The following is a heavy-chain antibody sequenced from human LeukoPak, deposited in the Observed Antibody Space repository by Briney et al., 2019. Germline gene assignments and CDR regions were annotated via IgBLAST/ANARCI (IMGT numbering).Heavy chain of an antibody. J-gene: IGHJ4*02. Sequence: GGSLRLSCAASGFRFDDYAMHWVRQAPGRGLEWVSGISWNSGSIGYADSVKGRFTISRDNAKNSLYLQMNSLRAEDTALYYCAKDNDYGDFDYWGQGTLVTVSS. CDR2: ISWNSGSI. CDR1: GFRFDDYA. D-gene: IGHD4/OR15-4a*01. CDR3: AKDNDYGDFDY. V-gene: IGHV3-9*01.